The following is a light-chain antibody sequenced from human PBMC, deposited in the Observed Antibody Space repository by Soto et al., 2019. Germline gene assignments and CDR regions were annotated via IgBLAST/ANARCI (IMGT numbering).Light chain of an antibody. CDR2: QVS. Sequence: QSALTQPASVSGSPGQSITISCTGTSSDVGGFNYVSWFQQIPDKTPKLIIYQVSHRPSGVSVRFSGSKSGNTASLTISWLRDGDEADYFCTSYTSSDPPYGFGTGTQLTVL. CDR3: TSYTSSDPPYG. V-gene: IGLV2-14*01. J-gene: IGLJ1*01. CDR1: SSDVGGFNY.